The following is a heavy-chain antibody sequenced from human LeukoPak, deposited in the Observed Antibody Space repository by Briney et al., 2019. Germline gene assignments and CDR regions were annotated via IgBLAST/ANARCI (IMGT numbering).Heavy chain of an antibody. CDR2: MNPNSGNT. CDR3: ARGYYYGSGSYNC. J-gene: IGHJ4*02. D-gene: IGHD3-10*01. V-gene: IGHV1-8*01. Sequence: ASVKASCKTSGYTFTGYDINWVRQATGQELEWMGWMNPNSGNTGYAQKFQGRVTMTRNTSISTAYMELSSLRSEDTAVYYCARGYYYGSGSYNCWGQGTLVTVSS. CDR1: GYTFTGYD.